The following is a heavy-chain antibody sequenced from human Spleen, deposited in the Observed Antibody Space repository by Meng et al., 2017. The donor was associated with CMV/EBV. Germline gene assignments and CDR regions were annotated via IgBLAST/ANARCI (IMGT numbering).Heavy chain of an antibody. CDR2: ISSSGTAI. V-gene: IGHV3-48*04. J-gene: IGHJ4*02. Sequence: GESLKISCAASGFTFSSYWMSWVRQAPGKGLEWVSYISSSGTAIYYADSVNGRFTISRDNAKSSLYLQMTSLRAEDTAVYYCARSPPLGDLPLDYWGQGTLVTVSS. D-gene: IGHD3-16*01. CDR3: ARSPPLGDLPLDY. CDR1: GFTFSSYW.